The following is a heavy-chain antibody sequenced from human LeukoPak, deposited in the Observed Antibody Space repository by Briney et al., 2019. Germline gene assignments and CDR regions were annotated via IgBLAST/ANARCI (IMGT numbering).Heavy chain of an antibody. Sequence: PGGSLRLSCAASGFTFSNYRMSWVRQAPGKGLEWVANIKQDGSEKYYVDSVKGRFTISRDSAKKSLYLHMNSLRAEDTAVYYCAKDLGVGMNSIVVVTATALEYWGQGTLVTVSS. V-gene: IGHV3-7*01. CDR3: AKDLGVGMNSIVVVTATALEY. D-gene: IGHD2-21*02. CDR1: GFTFSNYR. J-gene: IGHJ4*02. CDR2: IKQDGSEK.